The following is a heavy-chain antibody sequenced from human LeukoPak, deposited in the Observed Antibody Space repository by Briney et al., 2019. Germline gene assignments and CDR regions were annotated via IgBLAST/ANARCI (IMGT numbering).Heavy chain of an antibody. Sequence: AGGSLRLSCAASGFTFRNYGMHWVRQATGKGLEWVSFIWSDGNNKFYADSVKGRFTISRDNSKNMLYLQMDSLRPEDTAVFYCAKDPGASVPGFYMDVWGKGTTVTVSS. CDR1: GFTFRNYG. CDR2: IWSDGNNK. D-gene: IGHD2-8*02. V-gene: IGHV3-30*02. J-gene: IGHJ6*03. CDR3: AKDPGASVPGFYMDV.